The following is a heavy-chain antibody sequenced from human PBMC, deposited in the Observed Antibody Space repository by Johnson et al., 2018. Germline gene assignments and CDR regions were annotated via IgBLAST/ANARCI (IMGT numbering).Heavy chain of an antibody. J-gene: IGHJ3*02. CDR3: ARATYYYGSEAFDI. Sequence: EVELLESGGGLVQPGGSLRLSCAASGFTFSSYDMHWVRQATGKGLEWVSAIGTAGDTYYPGSVKGRFTLSRENAKNSLYLQMNSLRAGDTAVYYCARATYYYGSEAFDIWGQGTMVTVSS. D-gene: IGHD3-10*01. CDR2: IGTAGDT. CDR1: GFTFSSYD. V-gene: IGHV3-13*01.